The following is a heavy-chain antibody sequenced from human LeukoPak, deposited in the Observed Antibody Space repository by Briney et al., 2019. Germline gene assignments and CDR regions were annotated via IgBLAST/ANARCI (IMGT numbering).Heavy chain of an antibody. J-gene: IGHJ4*02. Sequence: PGGSLRLSCAASGFTVSSNYMSWVRQAPGKGLESVSVNYSGGSTYYADSVKGRFTISRDNSKNTLYLQMNCLRAEDTAVYYCALDSGPYYFDYWGQGTLVTVSS. CDR1: GFTVSSNY. D-gene: IGHD3/OR15-3a*01. V-gene: IGHV3-53*01. CDR3: ALDSGPYYFDY. CDR2: NYSGGST.